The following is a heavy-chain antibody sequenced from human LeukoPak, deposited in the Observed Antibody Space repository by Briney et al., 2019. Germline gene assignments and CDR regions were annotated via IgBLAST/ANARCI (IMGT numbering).Heavy chain of an antibody. CDR1: GGSFSGYY. D-gene: IGHD2-21*02. J-gene: IGHJ4*02. Sequence: SETLSLTCAVYGGSFSGYYWSWIRQPPGKGLEWIGEINHSGSTNYNLSLKSRVTISVDTSKNQFSLKLSSVTAADTAVYYCARGTAGGDYFDYWGQGTLVTVSS. CDR2: INHSGST. CDR3: ARGTAGGDYFDY. V-gene: IGHV4-34*01.